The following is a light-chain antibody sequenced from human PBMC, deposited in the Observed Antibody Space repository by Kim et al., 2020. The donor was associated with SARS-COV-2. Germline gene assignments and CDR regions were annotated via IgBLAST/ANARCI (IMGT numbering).Light chain of an antibody. Sequence: DIQMTQSPSTLSASVGDRVTITCRASQSIGNWLAWYQQKPGKTPNLLVYEASTLESGVPTRFSGSGSGTEFTLTISSLQPDDFATYYCQQYNTYPRTFGGGTKVDIK. V-gene: IGKV1-5*03. J-gene: IGKJ4*01. CDR1: QSIGNW. CDR3: QQYNTYPRT. CDR2: EAS.